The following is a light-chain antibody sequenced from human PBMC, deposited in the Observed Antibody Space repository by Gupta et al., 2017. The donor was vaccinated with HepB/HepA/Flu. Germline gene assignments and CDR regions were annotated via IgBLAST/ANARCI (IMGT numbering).Light chain of an antibody. J-gene: IGLJ3*02. V-gene: IGLV2-23*02. CDR2: EVN. CDR1: SSDVGSHNL. Sequence: QSALTQSASVSGSPGQSITISCTGTSSDVGSHNLVSWYQQHPGKAPKLIIYEVNKWPAGVSTRFSGSKSGNTASLTISGLQAEDEADYYCCSYAGPFSWVFGGGTKLTVL. CDR3: CSYAGPFSWV.